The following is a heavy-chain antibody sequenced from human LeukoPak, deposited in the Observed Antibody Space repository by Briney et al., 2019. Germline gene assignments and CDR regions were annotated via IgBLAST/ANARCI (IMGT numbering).Heavy chain of an antibody. D-gene: IGHD3/OR15-3a*01. CDR2: IRNKASSYTT. CDR3: AKAGGGLVFDY. Sequence: GGSLRLSCAASGFTFSDHYMDWVRQAPGKGREWVGRIRNKASSYTTEYAASGKGRFTISRDDSKNSLYLQMNSLNTEDTAVYYCAKAGGGLVFDYWGQGTLVTVSS. CDR1: GFTFSDHY. J-gene: IGHJ4*02. V-gene: IGHV3-72*01.